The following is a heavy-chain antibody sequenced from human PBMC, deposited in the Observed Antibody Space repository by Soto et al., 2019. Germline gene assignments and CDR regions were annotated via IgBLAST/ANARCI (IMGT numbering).Heavy chain of an antibody. D-gene: IGHD6-13*01. Sequence: SQTLSLTCAISGDSVSSNSAAWNWIRQSPSRGLEWLGRTYYRSKWYNDYAVPVKSRITINPDTSKNQFSLQLNSVTPEDTAVYYCAREKGSSSWYVRWFDPWGQGTLVTV. CDR3: AREKGSSSWYVRWFDP. V-gene: IGHV6-1*01. CDR2: TYYRSKWYN. CDR1: GDSVSSNSAA. J-gene: IGHJ5*02.